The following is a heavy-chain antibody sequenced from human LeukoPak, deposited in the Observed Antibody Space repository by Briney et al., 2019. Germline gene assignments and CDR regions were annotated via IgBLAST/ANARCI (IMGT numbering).Heavy chain of an antibody. CDR1: GYTFTGYY. CDR2: INPNSGGT. D-gene: IGHD6-13*01. V-gene: IGHV1-2*02. CDR3: ARPSIAAEAWSDP. J-gene: IGHJ5*02. Sequence: ASVKVSCKASGYTFTGYYMHWVRQAPGQGLEWMGWINPNSGGTNYAQKFQGRVTMTRDTSISTAYMELSRLRSDDTAVYYCARPSIAAEAWSDPWGQGTLVTVSS.